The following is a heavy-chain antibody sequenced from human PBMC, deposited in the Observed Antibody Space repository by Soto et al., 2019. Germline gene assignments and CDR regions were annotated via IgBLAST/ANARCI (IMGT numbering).Heavy chain of an antibody. V-gene: IGHV1-8*01. CDR2: MNPNSGNT. D-gene: IGHD1-1*01. J-gene: IGHJ6*02. Sequence: QVQLVQSGAEVKKPGASVKVSCKASGYTFTSYDINWVRQATGQGLEWMGWMNPNSGNTGYAQKFQGRVTMTRNTSMSTAYMGLSSLRSEDTAVYYCARERTGTTSMDVWGQGTTVTVSS. CDR1: GYTFTSYD. CDR3: ARERTGTTSMDV.